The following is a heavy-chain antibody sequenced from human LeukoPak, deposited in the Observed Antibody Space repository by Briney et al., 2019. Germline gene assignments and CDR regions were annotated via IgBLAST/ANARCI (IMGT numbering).Heavy chain of an antibody. CDR2: ISWNSGSI. CDR1: GFTFDDYA. CDR3: AKGIGSYYNRVSFDY. D-gene: IGHD3-10*01. Sequence: GGSLRLSCAASGFTFDDYAMHWVRQAPEKGLEWVSGISWNSGSIGYADSVKGRFTISRDNAKSSPYLQMNSLRAEDTALYYCAKGIGSYYNRVSFDYWGQGTLVTVSS. J-gene: IGHJ4*02. V-gene: IGHV3-9*01.